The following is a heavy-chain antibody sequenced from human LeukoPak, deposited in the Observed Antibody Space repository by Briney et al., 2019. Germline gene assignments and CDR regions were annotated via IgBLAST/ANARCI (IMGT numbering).Heavy chain of an antibody. CDR1: GFTFSSYG. V-gene: IGHV3-30*18. CDR3: AKDLGYDSSGYLDAFDI. Sequence: GRSLRLSCAASGFTFSSYGMHWVRQAPGKGLEWVAVISYDGSNKYYADSVEGRFTISRDNSKNTLYLQMNSLRAEDTAVYYCAKDLGYDSSGYLDAFDIWGQGTMVTVSS. CDR2: ISYDGSNK. D-gene: IGHD3-22*01. J-gene: IGHJ3*02.